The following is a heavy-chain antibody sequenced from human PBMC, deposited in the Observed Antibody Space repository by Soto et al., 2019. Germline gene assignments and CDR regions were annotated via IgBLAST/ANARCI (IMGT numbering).Heavy chain of an antibody. D-gene: IGHD3-22*01. CDR3: AKVRRGYYYDSSGPNDAFDI. CDR2: ISGSGGST. V-gene: IGHV3-23*01. CDR1: GCTFSSYA. J-gene: IGHJ3*02. Sequence: GGSLRLSCRSSGCTFSSYAMSWVRHAPGKGLEWVSAISGSGGSTYYADSVKGRFNISRDNSKTTLYLQMNSLRAEETAVYSCAKVRRGYYYDSSGPNDAFDIWGQGTLVTVSS.